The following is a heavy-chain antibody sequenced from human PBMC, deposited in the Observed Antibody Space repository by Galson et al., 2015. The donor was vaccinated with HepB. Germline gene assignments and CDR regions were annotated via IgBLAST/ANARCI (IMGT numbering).Heavy chain of an antibody. J-gene: IGHJ4*02. Sequence: CAISGDSVSSVGASWNWFRQSPSRGLEWLGKTYYRSKWYYESAVSVKGRININPDTSKNQLSLQLNSVTPEDTAVYYCARLRGQGIVDFWGQGTLVIVSS. CDR2: TYYRSKWYY. CDR3: ARLRGQGIVDF. V-gene: IGHV6-1*01. CDR1: GDSVSSVGAS. D-gene: IGHD2-21*01.